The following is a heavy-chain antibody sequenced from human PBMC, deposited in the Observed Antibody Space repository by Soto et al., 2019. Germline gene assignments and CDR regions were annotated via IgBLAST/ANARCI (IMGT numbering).Heavy chain of an antibody. J-gene: IGHJ4*02. CDR2: IIPIFGTA. V-gene: IGHV1-69*06. Sequence: SVKVSCKASGGTFSSYAISWVRQAPGQGLEWMGGIIPIFGTANYAQKFQGRVTITADKSTSTAYMELSSLRSEDTAVYYCASLSRAVAGTAYFDYWGQGTLVTVSS. D-gene: IGHD6-19*01. CDR1: GGTFSSYA. CDR3: ASLSRAVAGTAYFDY.